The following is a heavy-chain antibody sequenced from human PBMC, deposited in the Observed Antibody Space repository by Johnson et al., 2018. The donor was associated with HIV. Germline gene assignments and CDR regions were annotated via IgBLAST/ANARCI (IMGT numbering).Heavy chain of an antibody. Sequence: QVQLVESGGGVVQPGQSLRLSCAASGFIFSDYGMHWVRQAPGKGLEWVAVISYDGSNKHYADSVKGRFTISRDNSKKMVSLQMNSLRAEDMATYYCAKDREGGYSHGYGAFDIWGQGTMVTVSS. CDR3: AKDREGGYSHGYGAFDI. CDR2: ISYDGSNK. CDR1: GFIFSDYG. D-gene: IGHD5-18*01. V-gene: IGHV3-30*18. J-gene: IGHJ3*02.